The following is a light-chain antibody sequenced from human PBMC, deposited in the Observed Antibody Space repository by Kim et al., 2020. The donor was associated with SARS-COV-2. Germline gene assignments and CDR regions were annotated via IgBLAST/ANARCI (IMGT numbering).Light chain of an antibody. Sequence: EIVLTQSPGTVSLSPGERATLTCRASQSVSSTYLAWYQQRPGQAPRLLIYGASSRATDIPDRFSGSGSGTDFTLTISRLEPEDFAVYWCQQYGYSPWTFGQGTKVDIK. V-gene: IGKV3-20*01. J-gene: IGKJ1*01. CDR2: GAS. CDR3: QQYGYSPWT. CDR1: QSVSSTY.